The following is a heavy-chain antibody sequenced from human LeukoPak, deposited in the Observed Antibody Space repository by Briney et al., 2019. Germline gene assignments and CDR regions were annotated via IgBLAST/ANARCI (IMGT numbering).Heavy chain of an antibody. Sequence: GASVKVSCKASGYTFTSYDINWVRQATGQGLEWMGWMNPNSGNTGYAQKFQGRVTMTRNTSISTAYMELSSLRSEDTAVHYCARGTAKYCSSTSCYHYYYYMDVWGKGTTVTVSS. CDR1: GYTFTSYD. V-gene: IGHV1-8*01. D-gene: IGHD2-2*01. CDR2: MNPNSGNT. J-gene: IGHJ6*03. CDR3: ARGTAKYCSSTSCYHYYYYMDV.